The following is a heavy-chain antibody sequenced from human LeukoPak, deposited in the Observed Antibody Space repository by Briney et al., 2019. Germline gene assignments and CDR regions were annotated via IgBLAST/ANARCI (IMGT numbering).Heavy chain of an antibody. D-gene: IGHD6-13*01. CDR1: GFTVSSNY. CDR3: ARGRYSSSWSIGYYYYYMDV. J-gene: IGHJ6*03. CDR2: IYSGGST. Sequence: GGSLRLSCAASGFTVSSNYMSWVRQAPGKGLEWVSVIYSGGSTYYADSVKGRFTISRDNSKNTLYLQMNSLRAEDTAVYYCARGRYSSSWSIGYYYYYMDVWGKGTTDTISS. V-gene: IGHV3-53*01.